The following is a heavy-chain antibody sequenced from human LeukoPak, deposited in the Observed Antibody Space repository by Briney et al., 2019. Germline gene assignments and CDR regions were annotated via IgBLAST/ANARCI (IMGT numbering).Heavy chain of an antibody. CDR3: ARQRRGPEGSGYMHFDY. Sequence: PSETLSLTCTVSGYSISSGYYWGWIRQPPGKGLEWIGSIYHSGSTYYNPSLKSRVTISVDTSKNQFSLKLSSVTAADTAVYYCARQRRGPEGSGYMHFDYWGQGTLVTVSS. V-gene: IGHV4-38-2*02. CDR2: IYHSGST. J-gene: IGHJ4*02. CDR1: GYSISSGYY. D-gene: IGHD3-3*01.